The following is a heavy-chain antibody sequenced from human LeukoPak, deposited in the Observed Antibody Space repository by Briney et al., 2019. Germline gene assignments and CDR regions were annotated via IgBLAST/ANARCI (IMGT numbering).Heavy chain of an antibody. CDR1: GGSFSGYY. J-gene: IGHJ6*03. CDR2: INHSGST. CDR3: ARVAVLMVYAITLNYYYYMDV. D-gene: IGHD2-8*01. V-gene: IGHV4-34*01. Sequence: PSETLSLTCAVYGGSFSGYYWSWIRQPPGKGLEWIGEINHSGSTNYNPSLKSRVTISVDTSKNQFSLKLSSVTAAVTAVYYCARVAVLMVYAITLNYYYYMDVWGKGTTVTVSS.